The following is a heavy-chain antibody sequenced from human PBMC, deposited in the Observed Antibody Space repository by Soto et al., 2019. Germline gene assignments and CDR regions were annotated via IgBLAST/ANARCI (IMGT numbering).Heavy chain of an antibody. V-gene: IGHV3-11*01. CDR3: AKDGIAGVAAAGTGHYNFGMDV. CDR2: ISKSGSTT. Sequence: GGSLRLSCAASGFALSDYYMSWIRQAPGEGLEWITYISKSGSTTYYVDSVKGRFTISRDNARNSLDLQMNSLRSDDTAVYFCAKDGIAGVAAAGTGHYNFGMDVWGQGTTVTVSS. CDR1: GFALSDYY. D-gene: IGHD6-13*01. J-gene: IGHJ6*02.